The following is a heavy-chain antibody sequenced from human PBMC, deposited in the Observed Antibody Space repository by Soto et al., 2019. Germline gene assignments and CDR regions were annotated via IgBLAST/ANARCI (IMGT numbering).Heavy chain of an antibody. V-gene: IGHV1-69*06. Sequence: ASVKVSCKASGGTFSSYAISWVRQAPGQGLEWMGGIIPIFGTANYAQKFQGRVTITADKSTSTAYMELSSLRSEDTAVYYCATRRGLRWTFDYWGQGTLVTVSS. CDR3: ATRRGLRWTFDY. J-gene: IGHJ4*02. CDR1: GGTFSSYA. D-gene: IGHD4-17*01. CDR2: IIPIFGTA.